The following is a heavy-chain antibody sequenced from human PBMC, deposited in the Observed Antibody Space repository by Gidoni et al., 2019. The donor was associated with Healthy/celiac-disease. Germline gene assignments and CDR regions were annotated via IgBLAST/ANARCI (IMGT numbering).Heavy chain of an antibody. CDR3: AKQGLPLNYYYYYGMDV. V-gene: IGHV3-30*18. CDR1: GFTFSSYG. Sequence: QVQLVESGGGVVQHGRSLRLSCAASGFTFSSYGMHWVRQAPGKGLEWVAVISYDGSNKYYADSVKGRFTISRDNSKNTLYLQMNSLRAEDTAVYYCAKQGLPLNYYYYYGMDVWGQGTTVTVSS. J-gene: IGHJ6*02. CDR2: ISYDGSNK.